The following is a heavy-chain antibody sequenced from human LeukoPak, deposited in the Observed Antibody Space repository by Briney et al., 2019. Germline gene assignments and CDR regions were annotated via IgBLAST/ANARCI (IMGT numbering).Heavy chain of an antibody. J-gene: IGHJ4*02. CDR3: ARVAVAGTN. D-gene: IGHD6-19*01. CDR2: MNPNYGNT. Sequence: ASVKVSCKASGYTFTSYDINWVRQATGQGLDWMGWMNPNYGNTGYAQRFQGRVTMARNTYINTSYMAPSSLRSQDTAAYYGARVAVAGTNWGQGTLVTVSS. CDR1: GYTFTSYD. V-gene: IGHV1-8*01.